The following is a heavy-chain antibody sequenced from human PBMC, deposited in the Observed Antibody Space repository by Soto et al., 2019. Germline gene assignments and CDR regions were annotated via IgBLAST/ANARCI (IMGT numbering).Heavy chain of an antibody. J-gene: IGHJ6*02. CDR2: TYYRSKWYN. V-gene: IGHV6-1*01. D-gene: IGHD6-13*01. Sequence: PSQTLSLTCVISGDSVSSNSAAWNWIRQSPSRGLEWLGRTYYRSKWYNDYAVSVKSRITINPDTSKNQFSLQLNSVTPEDTAVYYCARDRSPSSWYPSQNYGMDVWGQGTTVTVSS. CDR1: GDSVSSNSAA. CDR3: ARDRSPSSWYPSQNYGMDV.